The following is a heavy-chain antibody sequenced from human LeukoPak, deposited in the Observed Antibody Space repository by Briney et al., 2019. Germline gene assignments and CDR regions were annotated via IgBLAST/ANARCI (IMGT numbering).Heavy chain of an antibody. Sequence: PSETLSLTCSVSGDSISSSRYYWGWIRQPPGKGLEWIGSIYYSGSTKYNPSLTSRVIISVDTSNNQFSLKLSSVTAADTAVYYCARDRLGELLFPWGQGTLVTVSS. D-gene: IGHD3-10*01. V-gene: IGHV4-39*07. J-gene: IGHJ5*02. CDR3: ARDRLGELLFP. CDR1: GDSISSSRYY. CDR2: IYYSGST.